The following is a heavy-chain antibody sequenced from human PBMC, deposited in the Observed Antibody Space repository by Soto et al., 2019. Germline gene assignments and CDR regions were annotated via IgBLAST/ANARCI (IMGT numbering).Heavy chain of an antibody. J-gene: IGHJ5*02. CDR2: IWYDGSNK. CDR1: GFTFSSYG. V-gene: IGHV3-33*01. CDR3: ARVYSSSWYFWFDP. D-gene: IGHD6-13*01. Sequence: QVQLVESGGGVVQPGRSLRLSCAASGFTFSSYGMHWVRQAPGKGLEWVAVIWYDGSNKYYADSVKGRFTISRDNSKNTLYLQMNSLRAEDTAVYYCARVYSSSWYFWFDPWGQGTLVTVSS.